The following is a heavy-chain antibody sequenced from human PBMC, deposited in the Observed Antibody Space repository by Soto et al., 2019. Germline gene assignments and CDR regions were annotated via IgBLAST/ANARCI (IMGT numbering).Heavy chain of an antibody. CDR1: GGSISSSSYY. V-gene: IGHV4-39*01. Sequence: SETLSLTCTVSGGSISSSSYYWGWIRQPPGKGLEWIGSIYYSGSAYYNPSLKSRVTISVDTSKNQFSLKLSSVTAADTAVYYCGLYKYYYDSSGRGGMDVWGQGTTVTVSS. J-gene: IGHJ6*02. CDR2: IYYSGSA. D-gene: IGHD3-22*01. CDR3: GLYKYYYDSSGRGGMDV.